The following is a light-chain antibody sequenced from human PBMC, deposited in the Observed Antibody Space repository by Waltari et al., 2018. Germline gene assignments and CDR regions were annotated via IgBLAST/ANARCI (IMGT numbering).Light chain of an antibody. CDR1: TSDVGGSNY. CDR2: DVS. Sequence: QSALTQPASVSGSPGQSITIPCTGTTSDVGGSNYFSWYQQHPGKAPKLMIFDVSNRPSGVSNRFSGSKSGNTASLTISGLQAEDEADYYCSSYISSSTLEVFGGGTRLTVL. CDR3: SSYISSSTLEV. V-gene: IGLV2-14*03. J-gene: IGLJ3*02.